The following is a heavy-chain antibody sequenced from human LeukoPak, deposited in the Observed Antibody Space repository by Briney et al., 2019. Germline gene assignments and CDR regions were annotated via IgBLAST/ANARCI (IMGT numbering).Heavy chain of an antibody. D-gene: IGHD1-26*01. Sequence: PGGSLRLSCAATSGFTFNDCISWIRQAPGKGLEWVSYLRNRNFPVYYADSVKGRFTISRDNTRDTVYLQMNSLRVEDTAVYFCASWDGPSGGLDVWGLGTTVTVSS. V-gene: IGHV3-11*01. CDR1: GFTFNDC. J-gene: IGHJ6*02. CDR3: ASWDGPSGGLDV. CDR2: LRNRNFPV.